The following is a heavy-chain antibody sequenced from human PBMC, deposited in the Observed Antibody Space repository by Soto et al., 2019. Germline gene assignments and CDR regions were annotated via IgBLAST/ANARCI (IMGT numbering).Heavy chain of an antibody. CDR2: IYYRGTT. J-gene: IGHJ5*01. CDR3: ARVSAGGTRGFAS. Sequence: QVQLQESGPGLVKPSQTLSLTCSVSGGSISTGVWYWSWVREHPGKCLEWIGDIYYRGTTSYNPSPASRVTISRATSKSQVSLKVNSVTAADTAVYYGARVSAGGTRGFASWGQGIRVTVSS. D-gene: IGHD6-13*01. CDR1: GGSISTGVWY. V-gene: IGHV4-31*03.